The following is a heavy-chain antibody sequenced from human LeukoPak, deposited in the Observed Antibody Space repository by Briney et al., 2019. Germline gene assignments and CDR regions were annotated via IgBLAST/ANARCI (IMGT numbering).Heavy chain of an antibody. V-gene: IGHV3-23*01. D-gene: IGHD1-26*01. Sequence: HPGASLRLSCAASGFTFSTYAMVWVRQAPGKGLEWVSAISGSGRSTYYPDSVKGRFTISRDNSMNTLYLQMNSLRADDTAVYYCAKRRRGSPPDYWGQGTLVTVSS. CDR3: AKRRRGSPPDY. J-gene: IGHJ4*02. CDR2: ISGSGRST. CDR1: GFTFSTYA.